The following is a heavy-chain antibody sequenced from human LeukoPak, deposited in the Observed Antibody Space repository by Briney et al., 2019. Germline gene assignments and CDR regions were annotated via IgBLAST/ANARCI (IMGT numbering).Heavy chain of an antibody. CDR3: ARYGYDSSGYFDY. Sequence: ASVKVSCKASGGTFSSYAISWVRQAPGQGLEWMGRIIPTLGIANYAQKFQGRVTITADKSTSTAYMELSSLRSEDTAVYYCARYGYDSSGYFDYWGQGTLVTVSS. CDR2: IIPTLGIA. CDR1: GGTFSSYA. V-gene: IGHV1-69*04. J-gene: IGHJ4*02. D-gene: IGHD3-22*01.